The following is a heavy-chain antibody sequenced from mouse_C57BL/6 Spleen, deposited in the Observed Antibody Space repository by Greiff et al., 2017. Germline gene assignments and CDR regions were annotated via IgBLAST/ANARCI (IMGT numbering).Heavy chain of an antibody. Sequence: EVMLVEPGGGLVQPGGSLKLSCAASGFTFSDYGMAWVRQAPRKGPEWVAFISNLAYSIYYADTVTGRFTISRENAKNTLYLEMSSLRSEDTAMYYCARGRGLDGSSQFAYWGQGTLVTVSA. D-gene: IGHD1-1*01. CDR2: ISNLAYSI. V-gene: IGHV5-15*01. CDR3: ARGRGLDGSSQFAY. CDR1: GFTFSDYG. J-gene: IGHJ3*01.